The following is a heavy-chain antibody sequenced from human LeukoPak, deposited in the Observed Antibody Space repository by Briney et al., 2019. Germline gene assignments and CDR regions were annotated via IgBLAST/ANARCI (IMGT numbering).Heavy chain of an antibody. CDR1: GGSISSYY. V-gene: IGHV4-59*08. CDR3: ARLGEQIDAFDI. CDR2: IYYSGST. J-gene: IGHJ3*02. Sequence: PSETLSLTCTVSGGSISSYYWSWIRQPPGKGLEWIGYIYYSGSTNYNPSLKSRVTISVDTSKNQFSLKLSSVTAADTAVYYCARLGEQIDAFDIWGQGTMVTVSP. D-gene: IGHD3-16*01.